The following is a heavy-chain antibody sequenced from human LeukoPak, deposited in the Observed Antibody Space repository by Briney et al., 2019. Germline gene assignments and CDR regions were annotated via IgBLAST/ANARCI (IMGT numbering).Heavy chain of an antibody. V-gene: IGHV4-31*03. CDR2: IYYSGST. CDR3: ARDPIVVVPAARGVDYYYYGMDV. Sequence: SETLSLTCTVSGGSISSGGYYWSWIRQHPGKGLEWIRYIYYSGSTYYNPSLKSRVTISVDTSKNQFSLKLSSVTAADTAVYYCARDPIVVVPAARGVDYYYYGMDVWGQGTTVTVSS. J-gene: IGHJ6*02. CDR1: GGSISSGGYY. D-gene: IGHD2-2*01.